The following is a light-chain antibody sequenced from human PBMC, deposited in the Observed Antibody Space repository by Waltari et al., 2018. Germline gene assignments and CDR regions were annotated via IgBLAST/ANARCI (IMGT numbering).Light chain of an antibody. CDR1: QSVTNN. J-gene: IGKJ1*01. CDR3: QQYYDWPPWT. V-gene: IGKV3-15*01. Sequence: EIELTQSPATLSVSPGERATLSCRASQSVTNNLAWYQQKPGQAPRLIIYGASARATGIPARFSGRGSGTECTLTISSLQSEDFAVYYCQQYYDWPPWTFGQGTKVEVK. CDR2: GAS.